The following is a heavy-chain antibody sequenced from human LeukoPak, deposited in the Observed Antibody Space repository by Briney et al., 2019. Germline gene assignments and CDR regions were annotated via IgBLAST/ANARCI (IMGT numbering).Heavy chain of an antibody. CDR1: GYTFTSYY. J-gene: IGHJ4*02. V-gene: IGHV1-46*01. CDR2: INPSGGST. CDR3: AKEPIGNCGGDCHDIAFFDY. D-gene: IGHD2-21*02. Sequence: GASVKVSCKASGYTFTSYYMHWVRQAPEQGLEWMGIINPSGGSTSYAQKFQGRVTMTRDTSTSTVYMELSSLRAEDTAVYYCAKEPIGNCGGDCHDIAFFDYWGQGTLVTVSS.